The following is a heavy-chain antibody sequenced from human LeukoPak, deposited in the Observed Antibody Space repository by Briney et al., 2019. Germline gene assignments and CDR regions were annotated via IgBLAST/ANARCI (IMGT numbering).Heavy chain of an antibody. D-gene: IGHD6-19*01. CDR3: ARRRQWLGQADAFDI. CDR2: INHSGST. V-gene: IGHV4-34*01. CDR1: GGSFSGYY. Sequence: SETLSLTCAVYGGSFSGYYWSWIRQPPGKGLEWIGEINHSGSTNYNPSLKSRVTISVDTSKNQFSLKLSSVTAADTAVYYCARRRQWLGQADAFDIWGQGTMVTVSS. J-gene: IGHJ3*02.